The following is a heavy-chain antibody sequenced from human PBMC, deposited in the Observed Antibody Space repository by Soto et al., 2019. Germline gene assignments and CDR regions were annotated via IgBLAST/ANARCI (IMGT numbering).Heavy chain of an antibody. D-gene: IGHD3-16*02. CDR2: INAGNGNT. J-gene: IGHJ5*02. CDR1: GYTFTSYA. Sequence: ASVKVSCKASGYTFTSYAMNWVRQAPGQRLEWMGWINAGNGNTKYSQKFQGRVTITRDTSTSTAYMELRSLRSDDTAVYYCAREGPNHRLSWGQGTLVTVSS. CDR3: AREGPNHRLS. V-gene: IGHV1-3*01.